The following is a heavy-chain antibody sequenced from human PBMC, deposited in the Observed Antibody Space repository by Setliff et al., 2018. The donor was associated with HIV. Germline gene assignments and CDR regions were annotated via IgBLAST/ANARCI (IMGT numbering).Heavy chain of an antibody. Sequence: SVKVSCKTSGGTFSNFAVSWVRQAPGQRLEWMGAIIPILGITNYAEKFQGKVTITLDESTTTSFMELSSLRSEDTAVYYCARVPLSGWLYFDYWGQGTLVTVSS. V-gene: IGHV1-69*10. CDR1: GGTFSNFA. J-gene: IGHJ4*02. CDR2: IIPILGIT. CDR3: ARVPLSGWLYFDY. D-gene: IGHD6-19*01.